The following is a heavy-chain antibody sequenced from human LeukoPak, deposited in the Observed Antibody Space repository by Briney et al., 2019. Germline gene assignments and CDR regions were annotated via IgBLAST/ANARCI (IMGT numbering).Heavy chain of an antibody. CDR1: GFTFSSYA. V-gene: IGHV3-23*01. CDR3: AKDISSWYVAFDI. Sequence: PGGSLRLSCSASGFTFSSYAMSWVRQAPGKGLEWVSAISGSGGSTYYADSVKGRFTISRDNSKNTLYLQMNSLRAEDTAVYYCAKDISSWYVAFDIWGQGTMVTVSS. D-gene: IGHD6-13*01. J-gene: IGHJ3*02. CDR2: ISGSGGST.